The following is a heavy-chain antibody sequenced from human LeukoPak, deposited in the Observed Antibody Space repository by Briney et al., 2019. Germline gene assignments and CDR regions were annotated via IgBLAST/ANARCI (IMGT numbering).Heavy chain of an antibody. D-gene: IGHD3-22*01. J-gene: IGHJ4*02. CDR1: GFTFSSYA. CDR2: ISGSGGST. Sequence: PGGSLRLSCAASGFTFSSYAMSWVRQAPGKGLEWVSAISGSGGSTYYADSVKGRFTTSRDNSKNTLYLQMNSLRAEDTAVYYCAKDLVYYYDSSGYRAPYYFDYWGQGTLVTVSS. CDR3: AKDLVYYYDSSGYRAPYYFDY. V-gene: IGHV3-23*01.